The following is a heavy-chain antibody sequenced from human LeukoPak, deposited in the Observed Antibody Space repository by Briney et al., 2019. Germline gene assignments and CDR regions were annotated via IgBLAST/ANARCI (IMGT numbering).Heavy chain of an antibody. CDR1: GYTFTRYI. J-gene: IGHJ4*02. CDR2: INPGNGNT. Sequence: ASVKVSCKASGYTFTRYIMNWVRQAPGQRPEWMGWINPGNGNTKYSEKLQDRVTFTRDTSATTAYMELSSLRSEDTAVYYCARERVTTTAFDYWGQGTLVTVSS. D-gene: IGHD5-12*01. V-gene: IGHV1-3*01. CDR3: ARERVTTTAFDY.